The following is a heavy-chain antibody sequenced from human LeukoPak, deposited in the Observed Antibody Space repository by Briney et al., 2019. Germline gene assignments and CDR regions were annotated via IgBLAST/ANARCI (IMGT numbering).Heavy chain of an antibody. CDR2: IYYSGTT. CDR3: ARRSLRNSSWDS. Sequence: SETLSLTCTVSGGSMSSYYWSWLRQSPRTGLEWIGYIYYSGTTNYNPSLKSRVTISVDTSKSQFSLKLSSVTAADTAIYYCARRSLRNSSWDSWGQGTLVTVSS. V-gene: IGHV4-59*08. D-gene: IGHD6-13*01. J-gene: IGHJ4*02. CDR1: GGSMSSYY.